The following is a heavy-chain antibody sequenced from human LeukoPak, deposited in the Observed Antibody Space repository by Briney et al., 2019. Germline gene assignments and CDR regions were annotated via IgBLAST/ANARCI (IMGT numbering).Heavy chain of an antibody. J-gene: IGHJ5*02. CDR2: IIPIFGTA. V-gene: IGHV1-69*06. CDR1: GYTFSSFG. Sequence: SVKVSCKASGYTFSSFGITWVRQAPGQGLEWMGGIIPIFGTANYAQKFQGRVTITADKSTSTAYMELSSLRSEDTAVYYCARKVPNDSSGYYYRGQFDPWGQGTLVTVSS. CDR3: ARKVPNDSSGYYYRGQFDP. D-gene: IGHD3-22*01.